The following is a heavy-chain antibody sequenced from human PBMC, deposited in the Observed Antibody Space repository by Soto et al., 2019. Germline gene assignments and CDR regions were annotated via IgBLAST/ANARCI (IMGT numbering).Heavy chain of an antibody. Sequence: QVQLVESGGGVVQPGRSLRLSCAASGFIFSSNAMHWVRQAPGKGLEWVAVISYDGSNKNYADSVKGRFTISRDNSNSTLYLQMSSLTVDDTAVYLCATERGHDCWGQGTLVIVSS. CDR2: ISYDGSNK. J-gene: IGHJ4*02. V-gene: IGHV3-30-3*01. CDR3: ATERGHDC. CDR1: GFIFSSNA. D-gene: IGHD3-10*01.